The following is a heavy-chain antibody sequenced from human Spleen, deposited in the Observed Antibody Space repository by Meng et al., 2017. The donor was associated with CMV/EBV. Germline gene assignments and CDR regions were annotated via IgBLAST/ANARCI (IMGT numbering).Heavy chain of an antibody. J-gene: IGHJ4*02. CDR2: INHSGST. Sequence: QVAPQQGGAGLLKPSETPVLTCSAYGGSFSGYYWSWIRQPPGKGLEWIGEINHSGSTNYNPSLKSRVTISVDTSKNQFSLKLSSVTAADTAVYYCARLRITIFAAGRPFDYWGQGTLVTVSS. CDR3: ARLRITIFAAGRPFDY. CDR1: GGSFSGYY. V-gene: IGHV4-34*01. D-gene: IGHD3-3*01.